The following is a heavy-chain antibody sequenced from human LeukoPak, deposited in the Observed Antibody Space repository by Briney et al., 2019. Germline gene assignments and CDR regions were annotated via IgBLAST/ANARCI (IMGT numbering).Heavy chain of an antibody. CDR3: ARDIGSTLLFDY. CDR2: INPNSGGT. CDR1: GYTFTGYY. V-gene: IGHV1-2*02. D-gene: IGHD1-26*01. J-gene: IGHJ4*02. Sequence: ASVKVSCKASGYTFTGYYMLWVRQAPGQGLEWMGWINPNSGGTNYAQKFQGRVTMTRDTSISTAYMELSRLRSDDTAVYYCARDIGSTLLFDYWGQGTLVTVSS.